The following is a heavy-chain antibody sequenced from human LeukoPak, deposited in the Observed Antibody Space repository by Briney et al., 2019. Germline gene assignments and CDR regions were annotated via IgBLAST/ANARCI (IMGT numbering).Heavy chain of an antibody. J-gene: IGHJ5*02. Sequence: PSETLSLTCTVSGGSISSSSYYWGWIRQPPGKGLERIGSLYYSGSTYYNPSLKSRVTISVDSSKNQFSLKLSSVTAADTAVYYCARHPSYCTNGVCYTRWFDPWGQGTLVTVSS. CDR2: LYYSGST. CDR3: ARHPSYCTNGVCYTRWFDP. D-gene: IGHD2-8*01. CDR1: GGSISSSSYY. V-gene: IGHV4-39*01.